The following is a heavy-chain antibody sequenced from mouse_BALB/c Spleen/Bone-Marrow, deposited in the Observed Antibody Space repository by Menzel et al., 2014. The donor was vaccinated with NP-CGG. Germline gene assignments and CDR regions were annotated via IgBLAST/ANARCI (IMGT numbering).Heavy chain of an antibody. J-gene: IGHJ4*01. CDR1: GFTFSDYY. CDR2: ISNGGGST. V-gene: IGHV5-12*02. Sequence: DVKLVESGGGLVQPGGSLKLSCATSGFTFSDYYMYWVRQTPEKRLEWVAYISNGGGSTYYPDTVKGRFTISRDNAKNTLYLQMSRLKSEDTAMYYCARHVYGNCGAMDYWGQGTSGTVSS. CDR3: ARHVYGNCGAMDY. D-gene: IGHD2-1*01.